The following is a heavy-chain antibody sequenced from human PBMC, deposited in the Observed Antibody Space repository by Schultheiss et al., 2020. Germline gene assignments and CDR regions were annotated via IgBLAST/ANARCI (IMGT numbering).Heavy chain of an antibody. CDR2: ISYDGSNK. V-gene: IGHV3-30-3*01. J-gene: IGHJ4*02. CDR3: ARDMGTAMVTWYFDY. Sequence: GGSLRLSCAASGFTFNSYAIHWVRQAPGKGLEWVAVISYDGSNKYYADSVKGRFTISRDNAKNSLYLQMNSLRAEDTAVYYCARDMGTAMVTWYFDYWGQGTLVTVSS. CDR1: GFTFNSYA. D-gene: IGHD5-18*01.